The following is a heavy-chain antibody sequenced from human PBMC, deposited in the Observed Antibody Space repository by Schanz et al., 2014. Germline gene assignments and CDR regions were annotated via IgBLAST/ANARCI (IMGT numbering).Heavy chain of an antibody. CDR1: GFTFSDYY. D-gene: IGHD3-10*01. J-gene: IGHJ3*02. Sequence: QVQLVESGGTLVKPGGSLRLSCVVSGFTFSDYYMSWIRQAPGKGLEWVSYISRDGTTSYYADSVKGRFTISRDNAKNSLFLQMNSLTAEDTAVYYCVREDMVRGIRAFDIWGQGTMVTVSS. CDR3: VREDMVRGIRAFDI. CDR2: ISRDGTTS. V-gene: IGHV3-11*04.